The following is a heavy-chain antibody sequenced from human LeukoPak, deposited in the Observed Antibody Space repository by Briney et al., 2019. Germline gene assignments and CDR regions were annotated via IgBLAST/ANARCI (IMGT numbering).Heavy chain of an antibody. D-gene: IGHD2-2*01. CDR2: KWYDGSNK. Sequence: GRSLRLSCAASGVTFSSYGMHWVRQAPGKGLEWVAVKWYDGSNKYYADSVKGRFTISRDNSKNTLYLQMNSLRAEDTAVYYCAAAYGTKGEYFQHWGQGTLVTVSS. CDR3: AAAYGTKGEYFQH. J-gene: IGHJ1*01. V-gene: IGHV3-33*01. CDR1: GVTFSSYG.